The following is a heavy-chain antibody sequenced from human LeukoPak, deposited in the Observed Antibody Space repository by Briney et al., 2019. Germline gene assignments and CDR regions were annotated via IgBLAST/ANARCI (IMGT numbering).Heavy chain of an antibody. Sequence: PGGSLRLSCAASGFTFDDYAMHWVRQAPGKGLEWVSGISWNSGSIGYADSVKGRFTISRDNAKNSLYLQMNSLRAEDMALYYCARDSGSYYDFGYFDYWGQGTLVTVSS. CDR3: ARDSGSYYDFGYFDY. D-gene: IGHD1-26*01. J-gene: IGHJ4*02. CDR2: ISWNSGSI. CDR1: GFTFDDYA. V-gene: IGHV3-9*03.